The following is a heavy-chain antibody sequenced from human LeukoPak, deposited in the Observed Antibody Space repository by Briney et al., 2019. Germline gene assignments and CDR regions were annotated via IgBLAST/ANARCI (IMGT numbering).Heavy chain of an antibody. CDR1: GYTFTGYY. V-gene: IGHV1-2*04. D-gene: IGHD5-12*01. CDR2: INPNSGGT. CDR3: AGADSGGYVLFDY. J-gene: IGHJ4*02. Sequence: GASVKVSCKASGYTFTGYYMHWVRQAPGQGLEWMGWINPNSGGTNYAQKFQGWVTMTRDTSISTAYMELSRLRSDDTAVYYCAGADSGGYVLFDYWGQGTLVTVSS.